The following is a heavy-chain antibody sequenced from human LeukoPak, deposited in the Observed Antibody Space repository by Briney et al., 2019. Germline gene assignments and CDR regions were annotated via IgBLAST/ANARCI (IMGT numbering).Heavy chain of an antibody. J-gene: IGHJ4*02. Sequence: SETLSLTCTVPGGSISSTFYYWGWIRQSPGKGLEWIGSIYYSGSTYYNPSLKSRVTISVDTSKNQLSLKLSSVTAADTAVYSCARHGAGGTTMIVLEVLYYFGYWGQGTLVTVSS. CDR2: IYYSGST. D-gene: IGHD3-22*01. V-gene: IGHV4-39*01. CDR3: ARHGAGGTTMIVLEVLYYFGY. CDR1: GGSISSTFYY.